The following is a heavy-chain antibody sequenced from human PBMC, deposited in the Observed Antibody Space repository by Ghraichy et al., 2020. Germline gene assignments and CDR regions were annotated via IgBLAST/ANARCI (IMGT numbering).Heavy chain of an antibody. V-gene: IGHV3-11*01. CDR1: GFTFSDYY. D-gene: IGHD3-22*01. Sequence: GGSLRLSCAASGFTFSDYYMSWIRQAPGKGLEWVSYISSSGSSIYYADSVKGRFTISRDNAKNSLYLQMNSLRAEDTAVYYCEGYDSSGYPDYWGQGTLVTVSS. CDR2: ISSSGSSI. J-gene: IGHJ4*02. CDR3: EGYDSSGYPDY.